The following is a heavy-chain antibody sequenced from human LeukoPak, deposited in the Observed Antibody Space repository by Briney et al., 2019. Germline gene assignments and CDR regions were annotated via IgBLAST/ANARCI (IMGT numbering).Heavy chain of an antibody. J-gene: IGHJ4*02. V-gene: IGHV1-2*02. CDR3: ARDQLNTQEGPGN. Sequence: ASVKVSCKASGYTFTGYYIHWVRQAPGQGLEWLGWINPNSGGTNYVQRFQGRVTLTRDTSITTAYMELNRLTSDDTAIYYCARDQLNTQEGPGNWGQGTLVTVSS. D-gene: IGHD1-1*01. CDR2: INPNSGGT. CDR1: GYTFTGYY.